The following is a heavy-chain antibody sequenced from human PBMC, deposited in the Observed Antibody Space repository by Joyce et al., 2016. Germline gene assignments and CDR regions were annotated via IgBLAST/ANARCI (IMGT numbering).Heavy chain of an antibody. V-gene: IGHV1-3*05. J-gene: IGHJ4*02. Sequence: GPAQKEPGASMTLSCKTSGYSFTNYALNWVRQAPGQGLEWMGRIHAGSGVTMFSQKFYDRVSITTDTSASTVYMEMRGLTSADTATYYCTRSLPPGDGDKRATDIWGQGTLVTVSS. CDR1: GYSFTNYA. D-gene: IGHD7-27*01. CDR3: TRSLPPGDGDKRATDI. CDR2: IHAGSGVT.